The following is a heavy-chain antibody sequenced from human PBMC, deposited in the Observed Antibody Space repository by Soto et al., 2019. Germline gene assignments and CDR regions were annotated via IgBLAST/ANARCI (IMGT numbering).Heavy chain of an antibody. CDR1: GFAFPDYP. CDR3: ARGLKYDFDPIISNYFDY. CDR2: LWEDGTTE. Sequence: QVQLVDSGGGVVQPGGSLRLSCAASGFAFPDYPMHWVRQSPGKGLEWVAVLWEDGTTEYYRDSVKGRFTISRDTSKNTLFLHMNGLRAEDTAVYFCARGLKYDFDPIISNYFDYWGQGTLVTVSS. V-gene: IGHV3-33*01. J-gene: IGHJ4*02. D-gene: IGHD3-10*01.